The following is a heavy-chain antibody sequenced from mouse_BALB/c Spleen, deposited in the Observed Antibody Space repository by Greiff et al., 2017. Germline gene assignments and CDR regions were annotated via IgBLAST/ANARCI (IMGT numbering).Heavy chain of an antibody. CDR3: ARDTVFDYDAWFAY. CDR1: GFTFSDYY. CDR2: ISDGGSYT. Sequence: DVKLVESGGGLVKPGGSLKLSCAASGFTFSDYYMYWVRQTPEKRLEWVATISDGGSYTYYPDSVKGRFTISRDNAKNNLYLQMSSLKSEDTAMYYCARDTVFDYDAWFAYWGQGTLVTVSA. V-gene: IGHV5-4*02. J-gene: IGHJ3*01. D-gene: IGHD2-4*01.